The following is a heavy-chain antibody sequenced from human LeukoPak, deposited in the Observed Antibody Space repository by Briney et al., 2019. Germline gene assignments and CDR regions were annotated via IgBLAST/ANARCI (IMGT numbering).Heavy chain of an antibody. CDR3: ARDNSLGGH. V-gene: IGHV4-59*01. CDR1: GGSISSYY. Sequence: SETLSLTCTVSGGSISSYYWSWIRQPPGKGLEWIGYIYYSGSTNYNPSLKSRVTISVDTSKNQFSLKRSSVTAADTAVYYCARDNSLGGHWGQGTLVTVSS. D-gene: IGHD3-16*01. CDR2: IYYSGST. J-gene: IGHJ4*02.